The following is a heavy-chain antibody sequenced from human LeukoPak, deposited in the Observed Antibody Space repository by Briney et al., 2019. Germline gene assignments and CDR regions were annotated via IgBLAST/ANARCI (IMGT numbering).Heavy chain of an antibody. J-gene: IGHJ4*02. CDR1: GFTFRSYV. Sequence: PGGSLRLSCAASGFTFRSYVMSWVRQAPGMGLDWVSTISTDGGSTYYAASVKGRFTISRDNSKNTLHLQMNGLRAEDTAVYYCATRGTTATKYIEYWGQGTLVTVSS. V-gene: IGHV3-23*01. CDR2: ISTDGGST. D-gene: IGHD1-1*01. CDR3: ATRGTTATKYIEY.